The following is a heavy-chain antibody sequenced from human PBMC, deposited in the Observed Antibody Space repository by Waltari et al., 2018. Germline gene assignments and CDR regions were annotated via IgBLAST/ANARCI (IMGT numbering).Heavy chain of an antibody. J-gene: IGHJ5*02. D-gene: IGHD5-18*01. CDR2: FHIGVAT. CDR3: ARQLGYTYALGS. Sequence: EVQLVESGGTLIQPGGSLRLSCAISGVAVSANFFTWVRQAPGKGVWCVSFFHIGVATYDADSGGGRFTISRDSSKNTLDLQMNSLRVDDTAIYYCARQLGYTYALGSWGQGTLVTVSS. V-gene: IGHV3-53*01. CDR1: GVAVSANF.